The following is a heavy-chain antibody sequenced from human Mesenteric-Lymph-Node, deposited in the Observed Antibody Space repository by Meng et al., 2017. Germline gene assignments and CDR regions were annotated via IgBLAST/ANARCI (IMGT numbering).Heavy chain of an antibody. CDR3: ARGGHDYGDYAWG. V-gene: IGHV3-48*03. J-gene: IGHJ4*02. CDR2: IVRSGSSI. Sequence: GGSLRLSCAASGFTFSSYEMTWVRQAPGKGLEWVSYIVRSGSSIYYADSVKGRFTISRDNAKNSLYLQMNSLRAEDTAVYYCARGGHDYGDYAWGWGQGTLVTVSS. CDR1: GFTFSSYE. D-gene: IGHD4-17*01.